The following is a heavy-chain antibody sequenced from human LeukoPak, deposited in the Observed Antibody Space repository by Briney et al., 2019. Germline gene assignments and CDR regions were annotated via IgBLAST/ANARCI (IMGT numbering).Heavy chain of an antibody. CDR2: INPSGGST. CDR1: GYTFTSYY. V-gene: IGHV1-46*01. J-gene: IGHJ1*01. D-gene: IGHD6-19*01. CDR3: ARGWDSSGWYPKYFQH. Sequence: ASVKVSCKASGYTFTSYYMHWVRQAPGQGLEWMGIINPSGGSTSYAQKFQGRVTITADKSTSTAYMELSSLRSEDTAVYYCARGWDSSGWYPKYFQHWGQGTLVTVSS.